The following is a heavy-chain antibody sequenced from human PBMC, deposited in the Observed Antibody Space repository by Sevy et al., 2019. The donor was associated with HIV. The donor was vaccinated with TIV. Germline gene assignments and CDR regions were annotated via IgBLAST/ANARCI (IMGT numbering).Heavy chain of an antibody. CDR1: GFTFSSYG. J-gene: IGHJ4*02. V-gene: IGHV3-30*18. CDR2: ISYDGSNK. Sequence: GGSLRLSCAASGFTFSSYGMHWVRQAPGKGLKWVAVISYDGSNKYYADSVKGRFTISRDNSKNTLYLQMNSLRAEDTAVYYCAKDAGSPGDYFDYWGQGTLVTVSS. D-gene: IGHD3-10*01. CDR3: AKDAGSPGDYFDY.